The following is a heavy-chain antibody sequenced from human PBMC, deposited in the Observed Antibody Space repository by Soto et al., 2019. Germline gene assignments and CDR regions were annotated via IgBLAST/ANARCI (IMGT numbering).Heavy chain of an antibody. J-gene: IGHJ4*02. D-gene: IGHD1-1*01. Sequence: QITLKESGPTLVKPTQTLTLTCTFSGFSLTTDAVGVGWIRQPPGKALEWLALIYWDDDQRYSPSLKTRLTITKDASRIQVVLTLANMDPADTGTYYCAHLYWVASGIRYYFDYWGQGTLVTVSS. V-gene: IGHV2-5*02. CDR1: GFSLTTDAVG. CDR3: AHLYWVASGIRYYFDY. CDR2: IYWDDDQ.